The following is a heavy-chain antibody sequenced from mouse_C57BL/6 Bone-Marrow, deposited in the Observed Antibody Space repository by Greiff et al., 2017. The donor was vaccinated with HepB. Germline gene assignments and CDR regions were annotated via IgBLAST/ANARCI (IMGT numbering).Heavy chain of an antibody. CDR3: AREVTTRYYYAMDY. CDR1: GYAFSSYW. V-gene: IGHV1-80*01. Sequence: QVQLQQSGAELVKPGASVKISCKASGYAFSSYWMNWVKQRPGKGLEWIGQIYPGDGDTNYNGKFKGKATLTADKSSSTAYMQLSSLTSEDSAVYFCAREVTTRYYYAMDYWGQGTSVTVSS. CDR2: IYPGDGDT. D-gene: IGHD2-2*01. J-gene: IGHJ4*01.